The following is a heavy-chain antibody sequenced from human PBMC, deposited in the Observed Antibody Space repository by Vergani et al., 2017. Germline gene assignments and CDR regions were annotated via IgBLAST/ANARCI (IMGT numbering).Heavy chain of an antibody. V-gene: IGHV1-18*01. CDR1: GYTFTSYG. CDR3: ARDKVVPAAYYYYYMDV. CDR2: ISAYNGNT. J-gene: IGHJ6*03. D-gene: IGHD2-2*01. Sequence: QVQLVQSGAEVKKPGASVKVSCKASGYTFTSYGISWVRQAPGQGLEWMGWISAYNGNTNYAQKLQGRVTMTTDTSTRTAYMELRSLRSDDTAVYYCARDKVVPAAYYYYYMDVWGKGTTVTVSS.